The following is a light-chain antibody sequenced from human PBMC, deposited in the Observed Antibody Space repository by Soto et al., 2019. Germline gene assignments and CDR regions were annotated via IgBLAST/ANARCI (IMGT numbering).Light chain of an antibody. V-gene: IGKV3-15*01. Sequence: EIVMTQSPATLSVSPGERATLSCRASQSVSSNLAWYQHKPGQPPRLLIYGASTRATGIPARFSGSGSGTGFTLTISSLQSEDFAVYYCQHYNTWPRTFGQGTKVDIK. CDR3: QHYNTWPRT. CDR2: GAS. J-gene: IGKJ1*01. CDR1: QSVSSN.